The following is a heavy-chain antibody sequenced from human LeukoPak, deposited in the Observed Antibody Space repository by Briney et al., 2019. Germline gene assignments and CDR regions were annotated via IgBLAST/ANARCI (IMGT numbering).Heavy chain of an antibody. CDR2: ITRSSTST. Sequence: GGSLRLSCAASGFTFSSYSMNWVRHAPGKELEWVSSITRSSTSTYYTDSVRGRFTISRDNAKNSLYLQMNSLRAEDTAVYYCARDNWNDAPGGFDPWGQGTLVTVSS. CDR1: GFTFSSYS. J-gene: IGHJ5*02. CDR3: ARDNWNDAPGGFDP. V-gene: IGHV3-21*01. D-gene: IGHD1-20*01.